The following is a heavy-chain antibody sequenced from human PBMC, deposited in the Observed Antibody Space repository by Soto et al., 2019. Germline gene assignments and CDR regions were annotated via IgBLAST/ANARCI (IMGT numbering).Heavy chain of an antibody. CDR1: GGSISSSSYY. D-gene: IGHD4-17*01. Sequence: QLQLQESGPGLVKPSETLSLTCTVSGGSISSSSYYWGWIRQPPGQGLEWIGSIYYSGSTYYNPSLKSRVTISVDTSKNQFSLKLSSVTAADTAVYYCARVKTVVRSRGWFDPWGQGTLVTVSS. CDR2: IYYSGST. V-gene: IGHV4-39*01. J-gene: IGHJ5*02. CDR3: ARVKTVVRSRGWFDP.